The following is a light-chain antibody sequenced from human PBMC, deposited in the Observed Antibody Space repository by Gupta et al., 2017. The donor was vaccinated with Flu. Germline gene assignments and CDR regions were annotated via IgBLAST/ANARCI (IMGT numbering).Light chain of an antibody. V-gene: IGLV3-1*01. J-gene: IGLJ3*02. CDR1: KVGGEY. CDR3: QAWDNSHWV. Sequence: TGQTATITCSGNKVGGEYASWYQQRPGQSPVLVIYQDTKRPSGIPERFSGSSSGNTATLTIRGTQAMDEADYYCQAWDNSHWVFGGGTKLTVL. CDR2: QDT.